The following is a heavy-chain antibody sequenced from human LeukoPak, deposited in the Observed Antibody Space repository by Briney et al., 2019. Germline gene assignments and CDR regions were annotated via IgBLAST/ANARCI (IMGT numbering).Heavy chain of an antibody. J-gene: IGHJ4*02. CDR2: ISGSGGST. CDR1: GFTFSNYA. V-gene: IGHV3-23*01. Sequence: GGSLRLSCAASGFTFSNYAMSWVRQAPGKGLEWVSGISGSGGSTYYADSVKGRFTISRDNSKNTLYLQMNSLRAEDTAVYYCAKEFTLSLLSFDYWGQGTLVTVSS. CDR3: AKEFTLSLLSFDY. D-gene: IGHD2-15*01.